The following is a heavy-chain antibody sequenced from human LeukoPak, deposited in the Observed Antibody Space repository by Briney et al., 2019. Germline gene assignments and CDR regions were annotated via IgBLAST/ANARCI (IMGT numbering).Heavy chain of an antibody. Sequence: PGGSLRLSCVVSGFNSHEYGMHWVRQAPGKGLEWVSGIIWSTGRTGYGDSVKGRFTISRDNAENSLYLQMNSLRVEDTALYCCTKDLKPGGADVWGKGTTVIVSS. CDR1: GFNSHEYG. J-gene: IGHJ6*04. V-gene: IGHV3-9*02. D-gene: IGHD1-14*01. CDR2: IIWSTGRT. CDR3: TKDLKPGGADV.